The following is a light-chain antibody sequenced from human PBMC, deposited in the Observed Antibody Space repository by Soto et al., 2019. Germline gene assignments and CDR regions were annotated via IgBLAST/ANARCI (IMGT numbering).Light chain of an antibody. CDR3: QRYYNAPFT. CDR2: AAS. J-gene: IGKJ4*01. V-gene: IGKV1-27*01. Sequence: DIQMTQSPSSLSTSVGDRVTITCRASQGISNYLAWYQQKPGETPKLLIYAASTLESGIPPRFSGSGSGTDFTLTINNLQPEDVATYYCQRYYNAPFTFGGGTKVDIK. CDR1: QGISNY.